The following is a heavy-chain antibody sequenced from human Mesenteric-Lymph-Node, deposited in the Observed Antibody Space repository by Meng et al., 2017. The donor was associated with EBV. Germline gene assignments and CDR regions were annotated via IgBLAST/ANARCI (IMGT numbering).Heavy chain of an antibody. CDR1: GFTVGGYG. CDR2: IKQDGSEK. Sequence: VHVLASGGVLVSPGGARRCACAASGFTVGGYGVRWVRQAAGKGLEWVANIKQDGSEKYYVDSVKGRFTISRDNAKNSLFLQMNSLRAEDTAVYYCARTMGYFDYWGQGTLVTVSS. CDR3: ARTMGYFDY. V-gene: IGHV3-7*01. D-gene: IGHD3-10*01. J-gene: IGHJ4*02.